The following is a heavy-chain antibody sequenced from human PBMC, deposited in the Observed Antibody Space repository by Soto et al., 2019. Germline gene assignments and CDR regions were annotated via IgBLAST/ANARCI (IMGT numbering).Heavy chain of an antibody. CDR3: ARDRDCSGGSCYSFDY. Sequence: QVQLVESGGGVVQPGRSLRLSCAASGFTFSSYGMHWVRQAPGKGLEWVAVIWYDGSNKYYADSVKGRFTISRDNSKNTVYLQMNSLRAEDTAVYYCARDRDCSGGSCYSFDYWGQGTLVTVSS. D-gene: IGHD2-15*01. CDR1: GFTFSSYG. J-gene: IGHJ4*02. CDR2: IWYDGSNK. V-gene: IGHV3-33*01.